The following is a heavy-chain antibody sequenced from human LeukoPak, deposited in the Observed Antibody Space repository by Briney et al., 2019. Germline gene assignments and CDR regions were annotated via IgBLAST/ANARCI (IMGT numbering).Heavy chain of an antibody. V-gene: IGHV3-30*03. CDR1: GFTFSSYG. CDR2: ISYDGSNK. J-gene: IGHJ4*02. CDR3: ARPHSGSYYY. Sequence: GGSLRLSCAASGFTFSSYGMHWVRQAPGKGLEWVAVISYDGSNKYYADSVKGRFTISRDNSKNTLYLQMNSLRAEDTAVYYCARPHSGSYYYWGQGTLVTVSS. D-gene: IGHD3-10*01.